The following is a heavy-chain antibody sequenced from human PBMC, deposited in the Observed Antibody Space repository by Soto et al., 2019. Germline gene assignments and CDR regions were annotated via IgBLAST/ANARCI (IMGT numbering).Heavy chain of an antibody. D-gene: IGHD4-17*01. Sequence: GGSLRLSCAASGFTFSSYAMSWVRQAPGRGLEWVSAISGSGGSTYYADSVKGRFTISRDNSKNTLYLQMNSLRAEDTAVYYCAKLKVSGDYYFDYWGQGTLVTVSS. V-gene: IGHV3-23*01. J-gene: IGHJ4*02. CDR3: AKLKVSGDYYFDY. CDR1: GFTFSSYA. CDR2: ISGSGGST.